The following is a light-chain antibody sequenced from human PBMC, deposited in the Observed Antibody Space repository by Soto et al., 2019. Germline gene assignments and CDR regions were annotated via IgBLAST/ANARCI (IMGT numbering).Light chain of an antibody. V-gene: IGLV2-14*03. Sequence: QSALTQPASVSGSPGQSITISCTGTSSDVGGYNYVSWYQQHPGKAPKVVIYDVSNRPSGVSNRFSGSKSGNTASLTISGLQAEDEADYYCSSYTSSSTLVFGGGTQLTVL. J-gene: IGLJ2*01. CDR3: SSYTSSSTLV. CDR1: SSDVGGYNY. CDR2: DVS.